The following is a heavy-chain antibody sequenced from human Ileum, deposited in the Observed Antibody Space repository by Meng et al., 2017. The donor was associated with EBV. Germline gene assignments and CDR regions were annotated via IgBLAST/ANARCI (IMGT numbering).Heavy chain of an antibody. V-gene: IGHV1-2*06. D-gene: IGHD3-22*01. J-gene: IGHJ4*02. CDR3: ARDLSGYYSFVDY. CDR2: INPNNGGA. Sequence: VQLVQSGAGVKKPGASVKVSCKASGYTFTGYYMQWVRQAPGQGLEWMGRINPNNGGANYAQQFQGRVTMTTDTSISTAYMELSRLRSDDTAVYYCARDLSGYYSFVDYWGQGTLVTVSS. CDR1: GYTFTGYY.